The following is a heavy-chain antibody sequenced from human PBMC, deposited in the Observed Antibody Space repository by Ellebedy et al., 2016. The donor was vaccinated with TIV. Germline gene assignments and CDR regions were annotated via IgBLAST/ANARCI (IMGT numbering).Heavy chain of an antibody. V-gene: IGHV1-46*04. CDR3: ARNRFTGWYYFDY. CDR1: GYTFTSYY. CDR2: INPSGGST. Sequence: ASVKVSCKASGYTFTSYYMHWVRQAPGQGLEWMGIINPSGGSTSYAQKLQGRVTMTTDTSTSTAYMELRSLRSDDTAAYICARNRFTGWYYFDYWGQGTLVTVSS. J-gene: IGHJ4*02. D-gene: IGHD6-19*01.